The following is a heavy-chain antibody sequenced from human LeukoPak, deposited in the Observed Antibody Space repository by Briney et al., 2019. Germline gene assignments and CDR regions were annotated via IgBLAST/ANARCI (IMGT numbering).Heavy chain of an antibody. CDR2: ISYDGSNK. V-gene: IGHV3-30-3*01. J-gene: IGHJ3*01. D-gene: IGHD3-16*01. CDR1: GFTFSSYA. CDR3: ARNWGTHDVLDF. Sequence: PGGSLRLSCAASGFTFSSYAMHWVRQAPGKGLEWVAVISYDGSNKYYADSVKGRFTISRDNSKNTLYLQMNSLRAEDTAVYYCARNWGTHDVLDFGGQGPM.